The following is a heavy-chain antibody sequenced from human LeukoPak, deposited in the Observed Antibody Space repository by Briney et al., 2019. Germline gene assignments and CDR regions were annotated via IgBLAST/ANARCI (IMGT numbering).Heavy chain of an antibody. J-gene: IGHJ4*02. CDR2: IYPGDSDT. CDR1: GYTFSNFG. V-gene: IGHV5-51*01. D-gene: IGHD2-15*01. Sequence: KVSCKTSGYTFSNFGISWVRQAPGQGLEWMGIIYPGDSDTRYSPSSQGQVTISVDKSISTAYLQWSSLKASDTAMYYCATARFCSGGACYAEHWGQGTLVTVSS. CDR3: ATARFCSGGACYAEH.